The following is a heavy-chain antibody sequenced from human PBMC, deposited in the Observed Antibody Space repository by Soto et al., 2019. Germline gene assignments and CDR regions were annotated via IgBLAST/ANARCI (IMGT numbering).Heavy chain of an antibody. Sequence: GGSLRLSCAASGFTFSSYSMNWVRQAPGKGLEWVSYISSSSSTIYYADSVKGRFTISRDNAKNSLYLQMNSLRAEDTAVYYCARVNMITFGGVIADQDYYYYMDVWGKGTTVTVSS. D-gene: IGHD3-16*02. CDR3: ARVNMITFGGVIADQDYYYYMDV. CDR1: GFTFSSYS. J-gene: IGHJ6*03. CDR2: ISSSSSTI. V-gene: IGHV3-48*01.